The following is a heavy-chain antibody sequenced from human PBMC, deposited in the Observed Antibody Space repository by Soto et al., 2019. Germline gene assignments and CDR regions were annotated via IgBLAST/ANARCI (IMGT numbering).Heavy chain of an antibody. CDR2: ITYDGSNS. D-gene: IGHD2-15*01. CDR3: AGGDNYYALGV. V-gene: IGHV3-30*04. Sequence: QLQLVESGGGVVQPGRSLRLSCVASASTFSNYIMHWVRQARGKGLEWVAFITYDGSNSNNADFVEGRFTISRDNPKNMLYLQLSSLRPDDTAVYYCAGGDNYYALGVWGQGTTVTVSS. J-gene: IGHJ6*02. CDR1: ASTFSNYI.